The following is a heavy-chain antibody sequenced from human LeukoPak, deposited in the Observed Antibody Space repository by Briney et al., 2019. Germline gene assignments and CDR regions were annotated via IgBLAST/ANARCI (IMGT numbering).Heavy chain of an antibody. Sequence: SSETLSLTCTVSGGSISSYYWSWIRQPPGKGLEWIGYIYYSGSTNYNPSLKSRVTISVDTSKNQFSLKLSSVTAADTAVYYCARDYYDSSGNAYFQHWGQGTLVTVSS. D-gene: IGHD3-22*01. CDR1: GGSISSYY. J-gene: IGHJ1*01. CDR3: ARDYYDSSGNAYFQH. CDR2: IYYSGST. V-gene: IGHV4-59*08.